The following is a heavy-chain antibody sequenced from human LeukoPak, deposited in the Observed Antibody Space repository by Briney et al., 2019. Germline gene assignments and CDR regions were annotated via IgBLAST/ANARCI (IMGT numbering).Heavy chain of an antibody. Sequence: GGSLRLSCAASGFTFSSYAMSWVRQAPGKGLEWVSVISGSGGGTGYADSVKGRFTISRDNSKNTLYLQMNSLRAEDTAIYYCAKGSYGTVAEYFQHWGQGTLVTVSS. CDR3: AKGSYGTVAEYFQH. J-gene: IGHJ1*01. CDR2: ISGSGGGT. D-gene: IGHD3-10*01. V-gene: IGHV3-23*01. CDR1: GFTFSSYA.